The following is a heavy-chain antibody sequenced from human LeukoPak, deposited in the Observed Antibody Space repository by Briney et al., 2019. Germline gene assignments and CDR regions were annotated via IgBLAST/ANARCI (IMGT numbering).Heavy chain of an antibody. J-gene: IGHJ5*02. D-gene: IGHD4-17*01. CDR3: ASPLDYGDYSWFDP. CDR1: GFTVSSNY. CDR2: IYSGGNT. Sequence: GGSLRLSCAVSGFTVSSNYMSWVRQAPGKGLEWVSVIYSGGNTYYADSVKGRFTISRDNSKNTLYLQMNSLRAEDTAVYYCASPLDYGDYSWFDPWGQGTLVTVSS. V-gene: IGHV3-53*01.